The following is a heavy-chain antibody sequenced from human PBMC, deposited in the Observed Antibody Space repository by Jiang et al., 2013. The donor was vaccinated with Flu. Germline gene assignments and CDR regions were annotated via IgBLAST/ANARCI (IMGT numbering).Heavy chain of an antibody. CDR3: ARDYYDFWSGENYYYYGMDV. V-gene: IGHV4-38-2*02. J-gene: IGHJ6*02. Sequence: VKPSETLSLTCTVSGDSISNNYYWGWIRQSPGKGLEWIGSTYHSGSTYYNPSLKSRVTISLDTSKNQFSLKLYSVTAADTAVYYCARDYYDFWSGENYYYYGMDVWGQGTTVTVSS. D-gene: IGHD3-3*01. CDR2: TYHSGST. CDR1: GDSISNNYY.